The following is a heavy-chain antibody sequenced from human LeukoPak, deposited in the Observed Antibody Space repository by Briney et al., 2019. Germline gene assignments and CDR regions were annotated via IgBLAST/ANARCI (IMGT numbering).Heavy chain of an antibody. J-gene: IGHJ3*02. CDR2: IYYSGST. Sequence: SETVSLTCTVSGGSISSYYWSWIRQPPGKGLEWIGYIYYSGSTNYNPSLKSRVTISVDTSKNQSSLKLSSVTAADTAVYYCARPLNYDSSGYGAFDIWGQGTMVTVSS. V-gene: IGHV4-59*01. D-gene: IGHD3-22*01. CDR3: ARPLNYDSSGYGAFDI. CDR1: GGSISSYY.